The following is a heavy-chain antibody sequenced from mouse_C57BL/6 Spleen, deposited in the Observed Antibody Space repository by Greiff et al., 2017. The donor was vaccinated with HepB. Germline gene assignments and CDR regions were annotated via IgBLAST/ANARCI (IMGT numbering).Heavy chain of an antibody. CDR1: GYTFTSYW. J-gene: IGHJ3*01. CDR2: IYPGNSDT. D-gene: IGHD2-3*01. CDR3: TGIYDAYRGFAY. V-gene: IGHV1-5*01. Sequence: EVQLQQSGTVLARPGASVKMSCKTSGYTFTSYWMHWVKQRPGQGLEWIGAIYPGNSDTSYNQKFKGKATLTAVTSASTAYMELSSLTNEDSAVYYCTGIYDAYRGFAYWGQGTLVTVSA.